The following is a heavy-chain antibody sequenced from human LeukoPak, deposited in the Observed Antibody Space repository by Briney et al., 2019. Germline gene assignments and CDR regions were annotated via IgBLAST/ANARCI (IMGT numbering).Heavy chain of an antibody. CDR3: ARGHRNVEVDYYYMDV. V-gene: IGHV4-59*01. CDR1: GGSINNYY. Sequence: PSETLSLTCTVSGGSINNYYWNWIRQPPGKGLEWIGYIHSSGSINYNPSLKSRVTMSVDTSKNAFSLRLSSVTAADTAVYYCARGHRNVEVDYYYMDVWGKGTTVTVSS. J-gene: IGHJ6*03. D-gene: IGHD5-24*01. CDR2: IHSSGSI.